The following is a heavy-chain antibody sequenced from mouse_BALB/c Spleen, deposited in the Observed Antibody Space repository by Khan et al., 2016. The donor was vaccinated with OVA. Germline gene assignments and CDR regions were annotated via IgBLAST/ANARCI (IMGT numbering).Heavy chain of an antibody. Sequence: QVQLQQSGAELARPGASVKLSCKASGYTFTDYYINWVKQRTGQGLEWIGEISPESGDTYYNEKFKGKATLTADKSSSTVYMQLSSLTAEASAVYFCARMNYFGYTFAYWGQGTLVTVSA. V-gene: IGHV1-77*01. J-gene: IGHJ3*01. CDR3: ARMNYFGYTFAY. CDR1: GYTFTDYY. CDR2: ISPESGDT. D-gene: IGHD1-2*01.